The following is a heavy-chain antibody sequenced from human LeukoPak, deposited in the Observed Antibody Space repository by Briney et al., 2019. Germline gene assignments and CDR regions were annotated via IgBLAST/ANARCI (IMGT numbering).Heavy chain of an antibody. D-gene: IGHD3-3*01. Sequence: SETLSLTCAVYGGSFSGYYWSWIRQPPGKGLEWIGEINHSGSTNYNPSLKGRVTISVDTSKNQFSLKLSSVTAADTAVYYCAKIHHDFWSGYPAYWGQGTLVTVSS. V-gene: IGHV4-34*01. CDR1: GGSFSGYY. CDR3: AKIHHDFWSGYPAY. CDR2: INHSGST. J-gene: IGHJ4*02.